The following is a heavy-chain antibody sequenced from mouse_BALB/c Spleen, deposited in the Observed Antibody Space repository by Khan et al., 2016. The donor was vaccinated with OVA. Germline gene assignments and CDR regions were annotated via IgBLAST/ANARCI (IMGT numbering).Heavy chain of an antibody. CDR2: IWSAGST. CDR3: ARRGYDYGRGALFAY. D-gene: IGHD2-4*01. J-gene: IGHJ3*01. V-gene: IGHV2-2*02. CDR1: GFSLDKYS. Sequence: QVQLKQSGPGLVAPSQSLSITCTVSGFSLDKYSVHWIRQSPGKGLEWLGVIWSAGSTDYNAALIARRTITKDNSRSQVFFKVNSLQPNDTAICYCARRGYDYGRGALFAYWGQGTLVTVSA.